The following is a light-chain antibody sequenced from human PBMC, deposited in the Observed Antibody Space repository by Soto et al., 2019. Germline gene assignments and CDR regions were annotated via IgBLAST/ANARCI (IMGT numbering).Light chain of an antibody. J-gene: IGKJ1*01. CDR2: DAS. CDR1: QSVSSY. V-gene: IGKV3-11*01. Sequence: EIVLXQSPXTXXWSPGGXATLXCRASQSVSSYLAWYQQKPGQAPRLLIYDASNRATGIPARFSGSGSGTDFTLTISSLEPEDFAVYYCQQRSNGWTVGQGTKVDIK. CDR3: QQRSNGWT.